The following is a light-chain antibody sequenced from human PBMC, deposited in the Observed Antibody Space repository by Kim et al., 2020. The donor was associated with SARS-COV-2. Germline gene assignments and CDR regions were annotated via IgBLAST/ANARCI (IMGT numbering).Light chain of an antibody. CDR1: KLGEKY. CDR2: QDN. V-gene: IGLV3-1*01. CDR3: QAWDSSTGV. J-gene: IGLJ2*01. Sequence: ASPGQTATITGSAKKLGEKYASLYQKRPSQSPILVIFQDNKRPAGINERFSGSNSGTTATLTISGTQTMDEADYYCQAWDSSTGVFGGGTQLTVL.